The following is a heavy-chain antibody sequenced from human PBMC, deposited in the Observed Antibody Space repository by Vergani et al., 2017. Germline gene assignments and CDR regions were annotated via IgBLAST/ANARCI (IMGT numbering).Heavy chain of an antibody. CDR1: GASIRSSNYY. CDR2: IYYSGST. J-gene: IGHJ5*02. CDR3: ARHSTVEWLVKLGWIDP. Sequence: QLQLQESGPGLVKPSATLSLTCSVSGASIRSSNYYWGWIRQPPGKGLEWIASIYYSGSTYYNPSLKSRVTISVDTSKNPLSLKLSSVTAADTAVYFCARHSTVEWLVKLGWIDPWGQGILVTVSS. D-gene: IGHD6-19*01. V-gene: IGHV4-39*01.